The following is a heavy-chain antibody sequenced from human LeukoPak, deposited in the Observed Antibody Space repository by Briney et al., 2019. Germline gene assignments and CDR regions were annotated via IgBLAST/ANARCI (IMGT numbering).Heavy chain of an antibody. CDR1: GGSISSGGYY. CDR3: ARGLLSYSSRVYYFDY. Sequence: PSQTLSLTCTVSGGSISSGGYYWSWIRQPPGKGLEWIGYIYHSGSTNYNPSLKSRVTISVDTSKNQFSLKLSSVTAADTAVYYCARGLLSYSSRVYYFDYWGQGTLVTVSS. D-gene: IGHD6-13*01. J-gene: IGHJ4*02. CDR2: IYHSGST. V-gene: IGHV4-30-2*01.